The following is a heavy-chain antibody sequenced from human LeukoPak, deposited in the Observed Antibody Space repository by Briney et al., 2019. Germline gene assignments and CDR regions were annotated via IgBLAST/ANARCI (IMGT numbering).Heavy chain of an antibody. J-gene: IGHJ4*02. CDR3: AKDLSNSWYLDS. CDR1: GFTFSTYA. CDR2: ISGDGRST. Sequence: GGSLRLSCAVSGFTFSTYAMSWVRLAPGEGLEYVSAISGDGRSTSYADSVKGRFTISKDNSKNTLYLQMNRMRAEDTAIYYCAKDLSNSWYLDSWGQGTLVTVSS. V-gene: IGHV3-23*01. D-gene: IGHD6-13*01.